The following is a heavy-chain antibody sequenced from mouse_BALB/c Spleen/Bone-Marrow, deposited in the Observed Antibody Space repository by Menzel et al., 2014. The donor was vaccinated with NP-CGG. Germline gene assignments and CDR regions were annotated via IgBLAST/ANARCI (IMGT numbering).Heavy chain of an antibody. J-gene: IGHJ1*01. CDR1: GYSFTGYY. V-gene: IGHV1-31*01. CDR3: ESREEYFDV. CDR2: IYPYNGVS. Sequence: EVQLQQSGPELVKPGASVKISCKASGYSFTGYYMHWVKQSHGNSLDWIGYIYPYNGVSSYNQKFKGKATLTVDKTSSTDYMELRSLTSDNSAVYYLESREEYFDVWGAGTTVTVSS.